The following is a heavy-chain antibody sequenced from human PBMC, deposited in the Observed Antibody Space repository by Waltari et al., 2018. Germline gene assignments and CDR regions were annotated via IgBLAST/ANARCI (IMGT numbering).Heavy chain of an antibody. Sequence: EVQLLESGGDVVQPGGSLRLSCAASGFSFSSFAMTWVRQSPGERLEWVSSSNGGGDSRYYADSVKGQFTVSRDNSRNMLHFQMNSLRAEDTAVYYCAKSSRDYSVGATTLDYWGQGTLVTVSS. CDR2: SNGGGDSR. J-gene: IGHJ4*02. V-gene: IGHV3-23*01. CDR1: GFSFSSFA. CDR3: AKSSRDYSVGATTLDY. D-gene: IGHD1-26*01.